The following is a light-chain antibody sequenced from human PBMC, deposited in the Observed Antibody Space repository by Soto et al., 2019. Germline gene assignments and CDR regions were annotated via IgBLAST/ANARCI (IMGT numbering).Light chain of an antibody. V-gene: IGKV3-11*01. Sequence: EIVLTQSPATLSLSPGERATLSCRASRSINNYLAWYQQRPGQAPRLLFYDASNRATGIPARFNGSGSGTDFTLTITALEPDDFAVYYCQQRSNWPPGITFGQGTKLELK. CDR3: QQRSNWPPGIT. CDR1: RSINNY. J-gene: IGKJ2*01. CDR2: DAS.